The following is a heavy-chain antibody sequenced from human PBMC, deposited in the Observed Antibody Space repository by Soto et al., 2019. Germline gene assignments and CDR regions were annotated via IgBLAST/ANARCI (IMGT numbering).Heavy chain of an antibody. J-gene: IGHJ4*02. D-gene: IGHD3-16*02. CDR1: GGSISRTTYS. CDR2: VYYSGRT. CDR3: ATYRE. Sequence: QLDLQESGPGLVKPSETLSLTCTVSGGSISRTTYSWGWIRQPPGKGLEWIGNVYYSGRTSYITSLRSRVTVSIDTSRNQLSLKLTSVTAADTAVYYCATYREWGQGTLVTVSS. V-gene: IGHV4-39*01.